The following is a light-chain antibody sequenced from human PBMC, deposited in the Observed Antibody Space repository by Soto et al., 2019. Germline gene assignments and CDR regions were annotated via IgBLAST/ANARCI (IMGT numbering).Light chain of an antibody. CDR2: YAS. V-gene: IGKV3-15*01. J-gene: IGKJ5*01. CDR3: LQHNVWPPIT. CDR1: QSVRNN. Sequence: DIMMTQSPATLSVSPGERATLFCRASQSVRNNLAWYQQKPGQAPRLLIYYASTRATGIPARFSGSGSGTEFTLTISSLQPEDFALYYCLQHNVWPPITFGHGTRLEIK.